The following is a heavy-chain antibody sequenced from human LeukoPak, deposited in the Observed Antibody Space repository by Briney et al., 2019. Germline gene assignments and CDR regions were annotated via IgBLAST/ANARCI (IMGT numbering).Heavy chain of an antibody. CDR2: IYYSGST. CDR1: GGSISSYY. D-gene: IGHD3-10*01. V-gene: IGHV4-59*08. Sequence: SEPLSLTCTVSGGSISSYYWSWIRQPPGKGLEWIGYIYYSGSTNYNPSLKSRVTISVDTSKNQFSLKLSSVTAADTAVYYCASRHGSGSYYNVNNWFDPWGQGTLVTVSS. J-gene: IGHJ5*02. CDR3: ASRHGSGSYYNVNNWFDP.